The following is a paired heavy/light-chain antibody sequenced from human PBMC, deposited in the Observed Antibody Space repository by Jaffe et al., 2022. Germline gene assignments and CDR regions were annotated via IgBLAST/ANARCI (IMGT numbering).Light chain of an antibody. Sequence: DIVMTQSPLSLPVTPGEPASISCRSSQSLLHSNGYNYLDWYLQKPGQSPQLLIYLGSNRASGVPDRFSGSGSGTDFTLKISRVEAEDVGVYYCMQALQTPLFGGGTKVEIK. CDR1: QSLLHSNGYNY. V-gene: IGKV2-28*01. J-gene: IGKJ4*01. CDR2: LGS. CDR3: MQALQTPL.
Heavy chain of an antibody. J-gene: IGHJ3*02. CDR2: IRSKANSYAT. Sequence: EVQLVESGGGLVQPGGSLKLSCAASGFTFSGSAMHWVRQASGKGLEWVGRIRSKANSYATAYAASVKGRFTISRDDSKNTAYLQMNSLKTEDTAVYYCTRSGPRYSSGWYAPRVGAFDIWGQGTMVTVSS. CDR3: TRSGPRYSSGWYAPRVGAFDI. CDR1: GFTFSGSA. D-gene: IGHD6-19*01. V-gene: IGHV3-73*02.